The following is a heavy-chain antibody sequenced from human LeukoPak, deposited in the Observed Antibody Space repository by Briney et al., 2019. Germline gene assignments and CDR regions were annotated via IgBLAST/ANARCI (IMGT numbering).Heavy chain of an antibody. CDR2: ISAYNGNT. V-gene: IGHV1-18*01. D-gene: IGHD3-10*01. CDR1: GYTFTSYG. Sequence: GASVKVSCKASGYTFTSYGISWVRQAPGQGLEWTGWISAYNGNTNYAQKLQGRVTMTTDTSTSTAYMELRSLRSDDTAVYYCARWDLGSGSYYNGGIFDYWGQGTLVTVSS. J-gene: IGHJ4*02. CDR3: ARWDLGSGSYYNGGIFDY.